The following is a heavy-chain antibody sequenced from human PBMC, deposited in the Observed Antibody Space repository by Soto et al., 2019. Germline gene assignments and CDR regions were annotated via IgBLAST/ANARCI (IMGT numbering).Heavy chain of an antibody. J-gene: IGHJ3*02. CDR3: ARPHYYERSGYVGDALES. D-gene: IGHD3-22*01. CDR1: GGSISSSNW. Sequence: SETISLTCAVSGGSISSSNWWSWVRPPPGEWLEGIGEIFPXGSTHYSPSLKSRVTISVDKSKNQCSLKLSSVTAEDTAVYYCARPHYYERSGYVGDALESGGQGTMVTVSS. CDR2: IFPXGST. V-gene: IGHV4-4*02.